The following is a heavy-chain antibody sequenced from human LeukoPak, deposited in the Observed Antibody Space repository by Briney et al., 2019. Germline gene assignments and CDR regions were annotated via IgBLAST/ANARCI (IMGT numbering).Heavy chain of an antibody. CDR2: ISSSGSTI. V-gene: IGHV3-48*03. Sequence: GGSLRLSCAASGFTFSSYEMNWVRQAPGKGLGWVSYISSSGSTIYYADSVKGRFTISRDNTKISLYLQMYSLRAEDTAVYYCARVGKNGWDFDHWGQGTLVTVSS. D-gene: IGHD6-19*01. CDR3: ARVGKNGWDFDH. CDR1: GFTFSSYE. J-gene: IGHJ4*02.